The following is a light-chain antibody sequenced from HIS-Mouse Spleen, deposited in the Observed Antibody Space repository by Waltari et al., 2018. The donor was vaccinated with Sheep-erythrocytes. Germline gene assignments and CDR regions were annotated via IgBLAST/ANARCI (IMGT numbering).Light chain of an antibody. CDR3: QQYYSTLT. CDR1: QSVLYSSNNKDY. J-gene: IGKJ4*01. Sequence: DIVMTQSPDSLAVSLSERATINCKSSQSVLYSSNNKDYVAWYQQKPGQPPKLLIYWASTRESGVPGRFSGSGSGTDFTLTISSLQAEDVAVYYCQQYYSTLTFGGGTKVEIK. CDR2: WAS. V-gene: IGKV4-1*01.